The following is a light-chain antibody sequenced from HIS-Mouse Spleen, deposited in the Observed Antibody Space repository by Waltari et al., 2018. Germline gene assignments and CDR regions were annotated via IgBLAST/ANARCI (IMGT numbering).Light chain of an antibody. V-gene: IGLV1-47*01. J-gene: IGLJ3*02. CDR1: SSNIGSNY. Sequence: QSVLTQPPSASGTPGQRVTISCSGSSSNIGSNYVYWYQQLPGTAPKLLSYRNKQRPSGVPDRCSGAKSGTSASRAISGLRSEDEADDYCAAWDDSLSGPWVFGGGTKLTVL. CDR2: RNK. CDR3: AAWDDSLSGPWV.